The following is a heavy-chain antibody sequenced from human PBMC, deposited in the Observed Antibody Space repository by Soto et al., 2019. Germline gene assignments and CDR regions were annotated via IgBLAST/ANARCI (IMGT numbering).Heavy chain of an antibody. J-gene: IGHJ4*02. CDR3: ARLPYCSWSYYHDY. Sequence: PGESLKISCKGSGYSFTSYWISWVRQMPVKGLEFMGSIDPIGSYANESPSFQGHVTISSYNSISTSYLQLISVKASDTAMYYCARLPYCSWSYYHDYWGQGNLVTVSS. CDR2: IDPIGSYA. CDR1: GYSFTSYW. D-gene: IGHD3-10*01. V-gene: IGHV5-10-1*01.